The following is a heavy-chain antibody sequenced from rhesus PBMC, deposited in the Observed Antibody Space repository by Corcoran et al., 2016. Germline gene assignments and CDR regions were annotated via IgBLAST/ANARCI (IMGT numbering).Heavy chain of an antibody. Sequence: QVQLQESGPGLVKPSETLSLTCAVSGGSISSNYWSWIRQPPGQGLEWIGRIYGSGGSTDYNPSLKSRVTISTDTSKNQFSLKLSSVTAADTAVYYCARSVYSGGWSEETNFDYWGQGVLVTVSS. CDR3: ARSVYSGGWSEETNFDY. J-gene: IGHJ4*01. V-gene: IGHV4-160*01. CDR1: GGSISSNY. D-gene: IGHD6-37*01. CDR2: IYGSGGST.